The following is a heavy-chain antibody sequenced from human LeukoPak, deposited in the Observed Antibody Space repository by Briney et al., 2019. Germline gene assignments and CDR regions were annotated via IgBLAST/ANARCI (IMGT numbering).Heavy chain of an antibody. J-gene: IGHJ4*02. V-gene: IGHV4-30-2*01. CDR2: IYHSGST. Sequence: PSETLCLTCTVSGGSISSGGYYWTWIRQPPGKGLEWIGYIYHSGSTYYNPSLKSRATISVDRSKNQFSLKLSSVTAADTAVYYCARKRTRFDYWGQGTLVTVSS. CDR3: ARKRTRFDY. D-gene: IGHD3/OR15-3a*01. CDR1: GGSISSGGYY.